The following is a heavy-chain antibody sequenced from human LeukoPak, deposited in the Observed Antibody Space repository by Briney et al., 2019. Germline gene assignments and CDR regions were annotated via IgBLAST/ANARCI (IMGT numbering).Heavy chain of an antibody. CDR1: GCTFSSYA. Sequence: GGSLRLSCAASGCTFSSYAMTRVRQAPGKGLDWVSAFSATDGSAQYAESVEGRFPISRDNSKNTLFLQMNSLGAEDTAVYYCARAKIAAAGTGAFDVWGQGTLVTVSS. V-gene: IGHV3-23*01. CDR3: ARAKIAAAGTGAFDV. D-gene: IGHD6-13*01. CDR2: FSATDGSA. J-gene: IGHJ3*01.